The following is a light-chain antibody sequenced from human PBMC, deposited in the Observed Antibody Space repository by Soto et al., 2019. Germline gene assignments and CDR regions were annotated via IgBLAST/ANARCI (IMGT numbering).Light chain of an antibody. J-gene: IGKJ5*01. Sequence: EIVMTQSPATLSVSPGERATLSCRASQSVSSNLAWYQQKPGQAPRLLIVGASTRATGIPARFSGSGSGTEFTLTISSLQSEDFAVYYCQQYNNWPPSITFGQGTRLEIK. CDR2: GAS. CDR1: QSVSSN. V-gene: IGKV3-15*01. CDR3: QQYNNWPPSIT.